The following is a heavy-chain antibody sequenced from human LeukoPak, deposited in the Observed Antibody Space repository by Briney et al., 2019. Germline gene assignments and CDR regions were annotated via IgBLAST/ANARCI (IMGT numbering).Heavy chain of an antibody. J-gene: IGHJ4*02. V-gene: IGHV3-23*01. D-gene: IGHD3-10*01. CDR1: GFTFSSYA. CDR2: ISGRAINT. Sequence: GGSLTLSCAASGFTFSSYAMRWVRQAPGKGLEWVSGISGRAINTYYADSLKGRFNISRDNSQNTLYLQMSSLRADDPAVYYCAKADGSGTYYTRPSDYWGQGTLVTVSS. CDR3: AKADGSGTYYTRPSDY.